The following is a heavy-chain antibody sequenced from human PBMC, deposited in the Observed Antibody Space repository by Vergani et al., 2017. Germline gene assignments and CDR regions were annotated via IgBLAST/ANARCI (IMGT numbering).Heavy chain of an antibody. CDR3: ATELRVGGPLFPDAFDI. V-gene: IGHV1-24*01. CDR1: GYTLTELS. D-gene: IGHD2-15*01. Sequence: QVQLVQSGAEVKKPGASVKFSCKVSGYTLTELSMHWVRQAPGKGLEWMGGFDPEDGETIYAQKFQGRVTMTEDTSTDTAYMELSSLKSEDTAVYYCATELRVGGPLFPDAFDIWGQGTMVTVSS. J-gene: IGHJ3*02. CDR2: FDPEDGET.